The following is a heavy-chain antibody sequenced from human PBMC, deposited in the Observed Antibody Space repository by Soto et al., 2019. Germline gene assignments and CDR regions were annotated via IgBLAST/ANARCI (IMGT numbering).Heavy chain of an antibody. CDR3: VWSGTNWLGP. CDR2: ISGSGGTT. CDR1: GFTFSSYA. J-gene: IGHJ5*02. D-gene: IGHD3-3*01. V-gene: IGHV3-23*01. Sequence: GGSLRLSCAASGFTFSSYAMSWVRQAPGKGLEWVSAISGSGGTTYYADSVKGRFTISRDNSKNTLYLEMNSLRAEDTAVYYYVWSGTNWLGPWGQGTLVTVSS.